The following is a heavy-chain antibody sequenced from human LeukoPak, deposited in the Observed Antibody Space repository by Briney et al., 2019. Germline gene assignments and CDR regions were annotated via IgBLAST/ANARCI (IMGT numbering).Heavy chain of an antibody. Sequence: SGGSLRLSCAASGFTVSSNYMSWVRQAPGKGLEWVSVIYSGGSTYYADSVKGRFTISRHNSKNTLYLQMNSLRAEDTAVYYCAREGPDYYDSSGYTVYYYGMDVWGQGTTVTVSS. CDR2: IYSGGST. CDR3: AREGPDYYDSSGYTVYYYGMDV. V-gene: IGHV3-53*04. D-gene: IGHD3-22*01. J-gene: IGHJ6*02. CDR1: GFTVSSNY.